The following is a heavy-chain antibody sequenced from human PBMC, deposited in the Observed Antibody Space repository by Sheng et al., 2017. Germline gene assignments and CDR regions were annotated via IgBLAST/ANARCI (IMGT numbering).Heavy chain of an antibody. D-gene: IGHD2-15*01. J-gene: IGHJ4*02. CDR1: GFTVSSNY. Sequence: EVQLVESGGGLIQPGGSLRLSCAASGFTVSSNYMSWVRQAPGKGLEWVSVIYSGGSTYYADSVKGRFTISRDNSKNTLYLQMNSLRAEDTAVYYCARVEAPYCSGGSCYGFDYVGPGERWSPSP. CDR2: IYSGGST. V-gene: IGHV3-53*01. CDR3: ARVEAPYCSGGSCYGFDY.